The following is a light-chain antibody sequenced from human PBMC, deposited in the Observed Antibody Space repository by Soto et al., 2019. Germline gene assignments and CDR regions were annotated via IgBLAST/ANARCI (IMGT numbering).Light chain of an antibody. CDR2: WAS. CDR1: QSVLHSSNNKNY. V-gene: IGKV4-1*01. Sequence: DIVMTQSPDSLAVSLGERATINCKSSQSVLHSSNNKNYLAWYQQKPGQPPNLLIYWASTRESGVPDRFSGSGSGTDFTLTISSLQAEDVVVYYCQQYYSSPLTFGGGTKVEIK. CDR3: QQYYSSPLT. J-gene: IGKJ4*01.